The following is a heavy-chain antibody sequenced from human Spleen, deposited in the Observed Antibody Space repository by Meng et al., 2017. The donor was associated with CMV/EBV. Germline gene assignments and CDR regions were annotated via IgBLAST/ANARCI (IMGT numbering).Heavy chain of an antibody. J-gene: IGHJ5*02. Sequence: SVKVSCKASGGTFSSYTISWVRQAPGQGLEWVGGTIPILGIPKYAQKFQGRVTITADTSTSTAYMELSSLRSEDTAVYYCAREAAASTSWFDPWGQGTLVTVSS. CDR1: GGTFSSYT. CDR3: AREAAASTSWFDP. CDR2: TIPILGIP. D-gene: IGHD6-13*01. V-gene: IGHV1-69*10.